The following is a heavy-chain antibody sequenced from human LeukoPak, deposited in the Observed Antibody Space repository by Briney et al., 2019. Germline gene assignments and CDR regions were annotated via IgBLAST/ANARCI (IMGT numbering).Heavy chain of an antibody. J-gene: IGHJ4*02. D-gene: IGHD5-18*01. CDR1: GGSISSGGYS. CDR2: IYHSGST. Sequence: SETLSLTCAVSGGSISSGGYSWSWIRQPPGKGLEWIGCIYHSGSTYYNPSLKSRVTISVDTSKNQFSLKLSSVTAADTAVYYCARGRYSYGSGYDYWGQGTLVTVSS. CDR3: ARGRYSYGSGYDY. V-gene: IGHV4-30-2*01.